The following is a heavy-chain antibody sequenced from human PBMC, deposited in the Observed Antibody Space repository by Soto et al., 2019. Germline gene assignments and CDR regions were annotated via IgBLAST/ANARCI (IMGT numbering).Heavy chain of an antibody. Sequence: SETLSLTCTVSGGSVTSGNYYWNWIRQPPGKGLEWIGYIYYTGSTNYNPSLGSRVTISVDTSKNQFSLKLSSVTAADTAVYYCARGRIEGGRNFGYWGQGTLVTVSS. CDR1: GGSVTSGNYY. J-gene: IGHJ4*02. CDR3: ARGRIEGGRNFGY. D-gene: IGHD1-26*01. V-gene: IGHV4-61*01. CDR2: IYYTGST.